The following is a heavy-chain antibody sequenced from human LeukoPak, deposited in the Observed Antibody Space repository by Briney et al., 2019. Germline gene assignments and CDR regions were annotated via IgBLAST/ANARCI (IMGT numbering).Heavy chain of an antibody. CDR2: IYYSGST. CDR3: ARGSDDYGDYYFFDY. Sequence: SETLSLTCTVSGYSISSSYYWGWIRQPPGKGLEWIGSIYYSGSTYYNPSLESRVTISVDTSKNQFSLNLRSVTAADTAVYYCARGSDDYGDYYFFDYWGQGTLVTVSS. J-gene: IGHJ4*02. D-gene: IGHD4-17*01. CDR1: GYSISSSYY. V-gene: IGHV4-38-2*02.